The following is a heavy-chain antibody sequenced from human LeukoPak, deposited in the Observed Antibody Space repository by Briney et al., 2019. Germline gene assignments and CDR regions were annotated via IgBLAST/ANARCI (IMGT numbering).Heavy chain of an antibody. CDR2: ISGSNGNT. Sequence: ASVKVSCKTSGYTFTTYGISWVRQAPGQGLEWMGWISGSNGNTKYAQKVQGRVTMTTDTSTTTAYMEVRSLRSDDTAVYYCARDRDRMVQGVSALFDYWGQGTLVTVSS. D-gene: IGHD3-10*01. CDR1: GYTFTTYG. J-gene: IGHJ4*02. CDR3: ARDRDRMVQGVSALFDY. V-gene: IGHV1-18*04.